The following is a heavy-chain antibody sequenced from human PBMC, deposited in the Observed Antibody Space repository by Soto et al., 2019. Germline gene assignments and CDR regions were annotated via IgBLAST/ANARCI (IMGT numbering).Heavy chain of an antibody. CDR1: GFTFSSYA. CDR3: AKDHCYWRSTSCQPNCFDP. V-gene: IGHV3-23*01. CDR2: ISGSGGST. D-gene: IGHD2-2*01. J-gene: IGHJ5*02. Sequence: GGSLRLSCAASGFTFSSYAMSWVRQAPGKGLEWVSAISGSGGSTYYADSVKGRFTISRDNSKNTLYLQMNSLRAEDTAVYYGAKDHCYWRSTSCQPNCFDPWGQGTLVTVSS.